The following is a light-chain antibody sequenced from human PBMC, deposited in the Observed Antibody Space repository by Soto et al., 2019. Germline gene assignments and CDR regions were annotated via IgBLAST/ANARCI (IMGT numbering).Light chain of an antibody. CDR2: WAS. CDR3: QQYYSSPIH. V-gene: IGKV4-1*01. CDR1: QSVLYSSNNKNY. Sequence: DIVMTQSPDSLAVSLGERATINCKSSQSVLYSSNNKNYLAWYQQKPGQPPKLLIYWASTRESGVPDRFSGSGSGTDFTLTISSLQAEDVAVYYCQQYYSSPIHFGHGTKVEIK. J-gene: IGKJ3*01.